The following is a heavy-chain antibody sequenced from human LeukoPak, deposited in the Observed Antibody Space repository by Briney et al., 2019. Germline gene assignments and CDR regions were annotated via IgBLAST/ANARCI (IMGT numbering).Heavy chain of an antibody. CDR1: GGSFSGYY. CDR2: INHSGST. V-gene: IGHV4-34*01. CDR3: ARGNSGGRDGYNSYYFDY. Sequence: SETLSLTCAVYGGSFSGYYWSWIRQPPGRGLEWIGEINHSGSTNYNPSLKSRVTISVDTSKNQFSLKLSSVTAADTAVYYCARGNSGGRDGYNSYYFDYWGQGTLVTVSS. J-gene: IGHJ4*02. D-gene: IGHD5-24*01.